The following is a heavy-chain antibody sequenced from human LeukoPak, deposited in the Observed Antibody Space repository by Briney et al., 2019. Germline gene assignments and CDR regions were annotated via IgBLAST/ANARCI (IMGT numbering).Heavy chain of an antibody. CDR3: AVLSYDSSGYYYPFDY. Sequence: ASVKVSCKASGYTFTNYAMNWVRQAPGQGLEWMGWMNTNTGNPTYAQGFTGRFVFSLDTSVSTAYLQISSLKAEDTAVYYCAVLSYDSSGYYYPFDYWGQGTLVTVSS. J-gene: IGHJ4*02. CDR2: MNTNTGNP. V-gene: IGHV7-4-1*02. CDR1: GYTFTNYA. D-gene: IGHD3-22*01.